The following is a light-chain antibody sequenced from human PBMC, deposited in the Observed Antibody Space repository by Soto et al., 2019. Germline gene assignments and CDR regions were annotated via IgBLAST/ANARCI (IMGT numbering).Light chain of an antibody. V-gene: IGKV1-9*01. CDR2: DAS. Sequence: DIPLTQSPSFLSASVGDRVTITCRASQDISSYLAWYQQKPGKAPKLLIYDASTLQSGVPSRFGGSGSGTEFTLTISSLQPEDFATYYCQQLNSYPQTFGPWTTVD. CDR1: QDISSY. CDR3: QQLNSYPQT. J-gene: IGKJ3*01.